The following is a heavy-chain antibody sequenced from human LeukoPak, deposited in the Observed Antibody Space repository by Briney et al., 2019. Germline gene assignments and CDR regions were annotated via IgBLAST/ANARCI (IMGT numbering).Heavy chain of an antibody. CDR3: ARVIRTTVTTSPNQDY. J-gene: IGHJ4*02. V-gene: IGHV3-21*01. Sequence: GGSLRLSCAASGFTFSSYSMNWVRQAPGKGLEWVSSISSSSSYIYYADSVKGRFTISRDNAKNSLYLQMNSLRAEDTAVYYCARVIRTTVTTSPNQDYWGKGTLVTVSS. CDR2: ISSSSSYI. CDR1: GFTFSSYS. D-gene: IGHD4-17*01.